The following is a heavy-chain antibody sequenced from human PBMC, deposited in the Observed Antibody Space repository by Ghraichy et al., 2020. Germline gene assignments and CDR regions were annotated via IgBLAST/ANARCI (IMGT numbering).Heavy chain of an antibody. CDR2: TNHRGNT. CDR1: GGSFTSDY. J-gene: IGHJ6*03. D-gene: IGHD1-26*01. Sequence: SETLSLTCAVYGGSFTSDYWSWIRQIPGKGLEWIGETNHRGNTKYNPSLTSRVSMSVDTSKHQLSLRLRSVTAADTAVYYCARGRWYYTPSGTDYYYYMDVWGNGTTVTVSS. CDR3: ARGRWYYTPSGTDYYYYMDV. V-gene: IGHV4-34*01.